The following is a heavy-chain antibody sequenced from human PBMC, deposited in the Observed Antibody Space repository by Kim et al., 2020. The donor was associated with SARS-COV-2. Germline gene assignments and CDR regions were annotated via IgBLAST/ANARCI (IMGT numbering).Heavy chain of an antibody. V-gene: IGHV3-30*04. CDR1: GFTFSSYA. J-gene: IGHJ6*02. Sequence: GGSLRLSCAASGFTFSSYAMHWVRQAPGKGLEWVAVISYDGSNKYYADSVKGRFPISRDNSKNTLYLQMNSLRAEDTAVYYCARDLTDAHPEDIVVVPAAQGGMDVWGQGTTVTVSS. CDR3: ARDLTDAHPEDIVVVPAAQGGMDV. D-gene: IGHD2-2*01. CDR2: ISYDGSNK.